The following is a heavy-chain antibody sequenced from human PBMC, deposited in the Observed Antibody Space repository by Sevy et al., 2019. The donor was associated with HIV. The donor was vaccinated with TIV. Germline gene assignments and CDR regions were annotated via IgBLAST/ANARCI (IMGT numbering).Heavy chain of an antibody. CDR2: IKSKTDGGTT. CDR3: TTFGWFGELFQAFDI. J-gene: IGHJ3*02. D-gene: IGHD3-10*01. Sequence: GGSLRLSCAASGFTFSNAWMSWVRQAPGKGLEWVGGIKSKTDGGTTDYAEPVKGRFTISRDDSKNTLYLQMNSLKTEDTAVYYCTTFGWFGELFQAFDIWGQGTMVTVSS. V-gene: IGHV3-15*01. CDR1: GFTFSNAW.